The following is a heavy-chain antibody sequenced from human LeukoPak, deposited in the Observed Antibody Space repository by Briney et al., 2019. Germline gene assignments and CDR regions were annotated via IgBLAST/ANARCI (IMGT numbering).Heavy chain of an antibody. J-gene: IGHJ3*02. V-gene: IGHV4-34*01. CDR1: GGSFSGYY. D-gene: IGHD6-13*01. Sequence: LETLSLTCAVYGGSFSGYYWSWIRQPPGKGLEWIGEINHSGSTNYNPSLKSRVTISVDTSKNQFSLKLSSVTAADTAVYYCARDLSSWPHDAFDIWGQGTMVTVSS. CDR3: ARDLSSWPHDAFDI. CDR2: INHSGST.